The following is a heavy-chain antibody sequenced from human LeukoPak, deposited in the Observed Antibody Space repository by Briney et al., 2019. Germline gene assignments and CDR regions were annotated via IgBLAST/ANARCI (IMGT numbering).Heavy chain of an antibody. CDR2: ISASGAGT. CDR1: GFTFSSYA. V-gene: IGHV3-23*01. D-gene: IGHD3-10*01. Sequence: GESLRLSCSVSGFTFSSYAVSWVRQAPGKGLEWVSSISASGAGTYYADSVKGRFTISRDNSKNTLYLQMNSLRAEDTAVYYCAREGVRGSESYYNVKDYWGQGSLVTVAS. J-gene: IGHJ4*02. CDR3: AREGVRGSESYYNVKDY.